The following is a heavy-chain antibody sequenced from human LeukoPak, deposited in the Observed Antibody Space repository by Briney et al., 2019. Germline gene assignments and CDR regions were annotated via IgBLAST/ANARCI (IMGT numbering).Heavy chain of an antibody. CDR2: IYSGGST. CDR3: ARDPIVGATNYYYGMDV. Sequence: PGRSLRLSCAASGFTVSSNYMSWVRQAPGKGLEWVSVIYSGGSTYYADSVKGRFTISRDNSKNTLYLQMNSLRAEDTAVYYCARDPIVGATNYYYGMDVWGQGTTVTVSS. CDR1: GFTVSSNY. V-gene: IGHV3-53*01. D-gene: IGHD1-26*01. J-gene: IGHJ6*02.